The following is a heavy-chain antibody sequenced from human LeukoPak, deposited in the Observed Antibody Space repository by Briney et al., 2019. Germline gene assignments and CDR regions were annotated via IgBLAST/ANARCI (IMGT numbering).Heavy chain of an antibody. V-gene: IGHV3-21*01. Sequence: GGSLRLSCAPSGFTFSSYGMNWVRQAPGKGLEWVSSISSSSGYVYYADSVKDRFTVSRDNAENSLYLQMNSLRVEDTAVYYCARGRGYSSSSTDMDVWGRGTTVTASS. D-gene: IGHD6-6*01. CDR3: ARGRGYSSSSTDMDV. CDR1: GFTFSSYG. CDR2: ISSSSGYV. J-gene: IGHJ6*02.